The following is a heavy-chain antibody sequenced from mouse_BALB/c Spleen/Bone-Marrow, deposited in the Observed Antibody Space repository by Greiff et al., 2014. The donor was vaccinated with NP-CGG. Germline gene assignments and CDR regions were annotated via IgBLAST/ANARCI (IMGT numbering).Heavy chain of an antibody. D-gene: IGHD1-1*01. CDR1: GYTFTSYW. CDR3: ATSYYYAGSRGNS. CDR2: INPSTGGA. V-gene: IGHV1S81*02. J-gene: IGHJ2*01. Sequence: VKLMESGAELVKPGASVKLSCKASGYTFTSYWMHWVKLRPGQGFEWIGEINPSTGGANYNERFKRKATLTVDKSSSTAYMQLSSLTSEDSAVYYCATSYYYAGSRGNSWGQGTTLTVSS.